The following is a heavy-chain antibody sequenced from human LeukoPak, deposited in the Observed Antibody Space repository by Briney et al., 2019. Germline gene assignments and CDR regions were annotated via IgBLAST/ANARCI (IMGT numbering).Heavy chain of an antibody. CDR1: GGSVSSGSYY. Sequence: SETLSLTCTVSGGSVSSGSYYWSSIRQPPGKGLEWIGYIYYSGSTNYNPSLKSRVTISVDTSKNQFSLKLSSVTAADTAVYYCATRQDWSPPFDPWGQGTLVTVSS. J-gene: IGHJ5*02. D-gene: IGHD3/OR15-3a*01. V-gene: IGHV4-61*01. CDR2: IYYSGST. CDR3: ATRQDWSPPFDP.